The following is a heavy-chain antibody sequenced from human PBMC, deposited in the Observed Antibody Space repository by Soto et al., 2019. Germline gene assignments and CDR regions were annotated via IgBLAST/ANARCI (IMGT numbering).Heavy chain of an antibody. Sequence: GASVKVSCKASGYTFTGYYMHWVRQAPGQGLEWMGWINPNSGGTNYAQRFQGWVTMTRDTSISTAYMELSRLRSDDTAVYYCARRATTDYYYGMDVWGQGTTVTVSS. CDR3: ARRATTDYYYGMDV. V-gene: IGHV1-2*04. D-gene: IGHD1-26*01. CDR1: GYTFTGYY. J-gene: IGHJ6*02. CDR2: INPNSGGT.